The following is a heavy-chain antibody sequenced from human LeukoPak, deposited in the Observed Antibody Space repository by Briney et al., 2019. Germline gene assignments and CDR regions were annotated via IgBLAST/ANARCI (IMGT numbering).Heavy chain of an antibody. CDR3: AKSAEPITMIVVVTD. J-gene: IGHJ4*02. V-gene: IGHV3-30*18. CDR2: ISYDGSNK. Sequence: PGGSLRLSCAASGFTFSSYSMNWVRQAPGKGLEWVAVISYDGSNKYYADSVKGRFTISRDNSKNTLYLQMNSLRAEDTAVYYCAKSAEPITMIVVVTDWGQGTLVTVSS. D-gene: IGHD3-22*01. CDR1: GFTFSSYS.